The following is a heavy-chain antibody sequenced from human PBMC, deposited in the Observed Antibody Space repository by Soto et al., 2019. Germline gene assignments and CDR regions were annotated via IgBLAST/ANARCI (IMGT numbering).Heavy chain of an antibody. CDR2: ISGSGGST. D-gene: IGHD1-26*01. J-gene: IGHJ3*01. V-gene: IGHV3-23*01. CDR1: RFTFSSNA. CDR3: ANSLYSGSARADAFDL. Sequence: QPGGSLRLSSAASRFTFSSNAMSWVRPAPGKGLEWVSAISGSGGSTYYADSVKGRFTISRDNSKNTLNLQMNSLNADDTAVYYCANSLYSGSARADAFDLWGQGTMVTVSS.